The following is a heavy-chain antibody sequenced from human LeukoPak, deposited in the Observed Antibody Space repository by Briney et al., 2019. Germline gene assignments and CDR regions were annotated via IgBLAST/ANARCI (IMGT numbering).Heavy chain of an antibody. V-gene: IGHV4-59*05. D-gene: IGHD2-2*01. Sequence: SETLSLTCTVSGGSISSYYWSWIRQPAGKGLEWIGRIYYSGSTYYNPSLKSRVTISVDTSKNQFSLKLSSVTAADTAVYYCARHHPYCSSTSCLFAYYYYMDVWGKGTTVTVSS. J-gene: IGHJ6*03. CDR2: IYYSGST. CDR3: ARHHPYCSSTSCLFAYYYYMDV. CDR1: GGSISSYY.